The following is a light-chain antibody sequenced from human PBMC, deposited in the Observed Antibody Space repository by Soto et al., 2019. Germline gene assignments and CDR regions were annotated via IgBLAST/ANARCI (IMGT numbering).Light chain of an antibody. CDR1: QSVSSNY. Sequence: EIVLTQSPGTLSLSPGERATLSCRASQSVSSNYLAWYQQKSGQAPRLVIYGASSRATGIPDRFSGSGSGTDFTLSDSRLDPEFFAVYYCQQYGSSPYTFGQGTKLEIK. J-gene: IGKJ2*01. CDR2: GAS. V-gene: IGKV3-20*01. CDR3: QQYGSSPYT.